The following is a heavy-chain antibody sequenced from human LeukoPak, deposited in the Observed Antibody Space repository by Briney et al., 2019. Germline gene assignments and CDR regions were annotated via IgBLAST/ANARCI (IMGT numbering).Heavy chain of an antibody. CDR1: GFTFDDYG. Sequence: PGGSLRLSCAASGFTFDDYGMSWVRQAPGKGLEWVSGINWNGGSTYYADSVKGRFTISRDNSKNTLYLQMNSLRAEDTAVYYCASIIRYYYDSSGFPSGWGQGTLVTVSS. V-gene: IGHV3-20*04. J-gene: IGHJ4*02. CDR2: INWNGGST. D-gene: IGHD3-22*01. CDR3: ASIIRYYYDSSGFPSG.